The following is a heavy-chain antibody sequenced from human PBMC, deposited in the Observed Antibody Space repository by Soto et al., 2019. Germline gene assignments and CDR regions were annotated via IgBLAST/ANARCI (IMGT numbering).Heavy chain of an antibody. J-gene: IGHJ4*02. CDR1: GGSISSGGYY. V-gene: IGHV4-31*03. CDR2: IYYSGST. D-gene: IGHD2-15*01. Sequence: SETLSLTCTVSGGSISSGGYYWSWIRQHPGKGLEWIGYIYYSGSTYYNPSLKSRVTISVDTSKNQFSLKLSSVTAADTAVYYCGRDRECGGGTCYNYFDYGGQEPLVTVSS. CDR3: GRDRECGGGTCYNYFDY.